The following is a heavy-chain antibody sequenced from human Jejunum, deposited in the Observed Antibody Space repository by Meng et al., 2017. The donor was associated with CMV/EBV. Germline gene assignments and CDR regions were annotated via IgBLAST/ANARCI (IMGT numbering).Heavy chain of an antibody. J-gene: IGHJ4*02. Sequence: GFTFDEYGMSWVRQAPGKGLEWVSGINWNGGSTGYADSVKGRFTISRDNAKNSLYLQMNSLRAEDTALYYCARARSSGWYGGANYWGQGTLVTVS. CDR1: GFTFDEYG. CDR2: INWNGGST. D-gene: IGHD6-19*01. V-gene: IGHV3-20*03. CDR3: ARARSSGWYGGANY.